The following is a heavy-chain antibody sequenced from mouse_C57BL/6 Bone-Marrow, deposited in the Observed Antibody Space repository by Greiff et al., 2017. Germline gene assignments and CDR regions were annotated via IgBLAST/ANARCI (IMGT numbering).Heavy chain of an antibody. CDR1: GYTFTDYN. V-gene: IGHV1-18*01. D-gene: IGHD4-1*01. CDR2: INPNNGGT. CDR3: ATLGRF. Sequence: VQLQQSGPELVKPGASVKIPCKASGYTFTDYNMDWVKQSHGKSLEWIGDINPNNGGTIYNQKFKGNATLTVVKSSSTAYMELRSLTSEDTAVYYFATLGRFWGQGTLVTVSA. J-gene: IGHJ3*01.